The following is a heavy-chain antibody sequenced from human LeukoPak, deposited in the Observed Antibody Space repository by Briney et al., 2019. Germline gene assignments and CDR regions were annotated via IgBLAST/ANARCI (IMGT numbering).Heavy chain of an antibody. J-gene: IGHJ6*03. V-gene: IGHV3-23*01. CDR2: ISGSGGST. CDR1: GFTFSSYA. CDR3: AKVPDGGGDFWSGYPVGYYYYYMDV. D-gene: IGHD3-3*01. Sequence: GGSLRLSCAASGFTFSSYAMSWVRQAPGKGLEWVSAISGSGGSTYYADSVKGRFTISRDNSKNTLYLQMNSLRAEDTAVYYCAKVPDGGGDFWSGYPVGYYYYYMDVWGKGTTVTVSS.